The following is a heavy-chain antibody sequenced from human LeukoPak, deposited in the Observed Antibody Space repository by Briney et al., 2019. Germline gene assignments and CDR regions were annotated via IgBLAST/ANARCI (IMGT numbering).Heavy chain of an antibody. CDR1: GFTFSSYG. CDR2: IWYDGSNK. V-gene: IGHV3-33*01. D-gene: IGHD1-1*01. CDR3: ARDGTMLGSSYYFDY. J-gene: IGHJ4*02. Sequence: GGSLRLSCAASGFTFSSYGMHWVRQAPGKGLEWVAVIWYDGSNKYYADSVKGRSTISRDNSKNTLYLQMNSLRAEDTAVYYCARDGTMLGSSYYFDYWGQGTLVTVSS.